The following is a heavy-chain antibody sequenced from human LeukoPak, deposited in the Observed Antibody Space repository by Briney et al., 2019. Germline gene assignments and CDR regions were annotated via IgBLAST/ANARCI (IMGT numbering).Heavy chain of an antibody. D-gene: IGHD3-3*01. CDR1: GDTFTSYG. CDR3: ARSKFFGVVLHGATPFDP. J-gene: IGHJ5*02. Sequence: ASVKVSCKASGDTFTSYGISWVRQAPGQGLEWMGWISAYDGNTNYAQKLRGRVTMTTDTSTRTAWMERRTLTSDPTAVDYCARSKFFGVVLHGATPFDPWGQGTLVTVSS. CDR2: ISAYDGNT. V-gene: IGHV1-18*01.